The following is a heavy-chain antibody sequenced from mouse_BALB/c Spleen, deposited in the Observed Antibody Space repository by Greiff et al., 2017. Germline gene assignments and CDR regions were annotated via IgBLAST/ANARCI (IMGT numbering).Heavy chain of an antibody. D-gene: IGHD1-1*01. CDR1: GFAFSSYD. CDR3: ARLYYPYWYFDV. CDR2: ISSGGGST. V-gene: IGHV5-12-1*01. J-gene: IGHJ1*01. Sequence: DVMLVESGGGLVKPGGSLKLSCAASGFAFSSYDMSWVRQTPEKRLEWVAYISSGGGSTYYPDTVKGRFTISRDNAKNTLYLQMSSLKSEDTAMYYCARLYYPYWYFDVWGAGTTVTVSS.